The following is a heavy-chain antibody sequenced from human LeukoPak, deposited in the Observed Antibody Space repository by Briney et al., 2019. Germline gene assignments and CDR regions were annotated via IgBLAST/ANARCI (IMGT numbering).Heavy chain of an antibody. J-gene: IGHJ6*04. CDR1: GSTFSRYW. CDR3: ATRADIAVVPAALMDV. Sequence: GGSLRLSCAASGSTFSRYWMHWVRQAPGKGLVWVSRINGDGSGPTYADSVKGRFTISRDNGKNTLYLQMNSLRAEDTAVYYCATRADIAVVPAALMDVWGKGTTVTVSS. CDR2: INGDGSGP. V-gene: IGHV3-74*01. D-gene: IGHD2-2*01.